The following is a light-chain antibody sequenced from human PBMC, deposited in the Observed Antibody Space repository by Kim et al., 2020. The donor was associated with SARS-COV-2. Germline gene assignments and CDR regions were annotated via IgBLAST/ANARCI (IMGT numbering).Light chain of an antibody. CDR2: DSS. J-gene: IGLJ1*01. CDR1: SSDVGGYNA. Sequence: GRSVTVYCTGTSSDVGGYNAVSWYQQHPGKTPKLMIYDSSGRASGVSNRFSGSQSGNTASLTISGLRAEDEADYYCSSHTTSSTYVFGSGTKVTVL. CDR3: SSHTTSSTYV. V-gene: IGLV2-14*03.